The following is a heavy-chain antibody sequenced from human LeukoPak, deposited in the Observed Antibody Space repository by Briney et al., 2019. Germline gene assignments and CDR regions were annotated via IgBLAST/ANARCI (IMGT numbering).Heavy chain of an antibody. CDR1: GGTFSSYA. Sequence: EASVKVSCKASGGTFSSYAISWVRQAPGQGLEWMGGIIPIFGTANYAQKFQGRVTITADESTSTAYMELSSLRSEDTAVYYCARDDYYYYYMDVWGKGTTVTVSS. CDR3: ARDDYYYYYMDV. V-gene: IGHV1-69*13. CDR2: IIPIFGTA. J-gene: IGHJ6*03.